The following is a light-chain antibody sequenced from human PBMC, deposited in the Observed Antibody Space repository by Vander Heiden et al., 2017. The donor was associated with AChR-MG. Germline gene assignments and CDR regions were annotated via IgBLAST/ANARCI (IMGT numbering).Light chain of an antibody. CDR2: GNS. J-gene: IGLJ2*01. CDR3: QSYDSSLGGHVV. V-gene: IGLV1-40*01. CDR1: SSNIGAGDE. Sequence: QSVLTQPPSVSGAPGQRGTISCTGSSSNIGAGDEVHWYQQRPGTAPKLLIYGNSNRPSVVPYRFSGSKFGTSASLAITGLQTEDEAGYYCQSYDSSLGGHVVFGGGTKLTVL.